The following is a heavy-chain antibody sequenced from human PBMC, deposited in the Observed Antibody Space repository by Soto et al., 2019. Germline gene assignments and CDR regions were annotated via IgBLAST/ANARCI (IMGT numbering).Heavy chain of an antibody. CDR3: AKVEKYCSSTSCYSDY. D-gene: IGHD2-2*01. CDR1: GFTFSSYA. V-gene: IGHV3-23*01. J-gene: IGHJ4*02. CDR2: ISGSGGST. Sequence: GGSLRLSCAASGFTFSSYAMSWVRQAPGKGLEWVSAISGSGGSTYYADSVKGRFTISRDNSKNTPYLQMNSLRAEDTAVYYCAKVEKYCSSTSCYSDYWGQGTLVTVSS.